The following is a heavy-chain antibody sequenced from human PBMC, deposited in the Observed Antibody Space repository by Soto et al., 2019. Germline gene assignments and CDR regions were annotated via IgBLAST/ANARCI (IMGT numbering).Heavy chain of an antibody. CDR2: VSGDGYAS. V-gene: IGHV3-23*01. Sequence: GGSLRLSCAGSGFTFSSNAMSWVRQAPGKGLEWVSSVSGDGYASDYADSVKGRFTVSRHNSKNTLYLQMNSLRAEDTAVYYCAKRHYYGSGSFALATWGQGTLVTVSS. D-gene: IGHD3-10*01. CDR3: AKRHYYGSGSFALAT. CDR1: GFTFSSNA. J-gene: IGHJ4*03.